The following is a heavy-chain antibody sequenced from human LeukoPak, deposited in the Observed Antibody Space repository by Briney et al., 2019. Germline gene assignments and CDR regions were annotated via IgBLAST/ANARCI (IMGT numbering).Heavy chain of an antibody. CDR3: ARHSHGGNSNWFDP. D-gene: IGHD4-23*01. J-gene: IGHJ5*02. CDR1: GFTFDDYA. CDR2: LSGSGGST. V-gene: IGHV3-23*01. Sequence: GGSLRLSCAASGFTFDDYAMHWVRQAPGKGLEWVSGLSGSGGSTYYEDSVKGRFTISRDNSKNTLYLQMNSLRAEDTAVYYCARHSHGGNSNWFDPWGQGTLVTVSS.